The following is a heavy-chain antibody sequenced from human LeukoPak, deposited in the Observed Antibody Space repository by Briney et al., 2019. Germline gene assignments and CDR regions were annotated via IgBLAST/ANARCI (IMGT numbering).Heavy chain of an antibody. V-gene: IGHV1-2*02. D-gene: IGHD2-21*02. Sequence: ASVKVSCKASGYTFTGYYMHWVRQAPGQGLEWMGWINPNSGGTNYAQKFQGRVTMTRDTSISTAYMELSRLTSDDTALYYCARTYTAVHYFDYWGQGTLVAVSS. CDR1: GYTFTGYY. J-gene: IGHJ4*02. CDR2: INPNSGGT. CDR3: ARTYTAVHYFDY.